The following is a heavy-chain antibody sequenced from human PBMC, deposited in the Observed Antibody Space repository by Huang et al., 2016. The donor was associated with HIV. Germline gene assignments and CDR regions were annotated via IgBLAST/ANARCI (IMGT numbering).Heavy chain of an antibody. CDR3: ARDPKYHRIGYYRQRRGIDI. Sequence: QIQLMQSGPERKQPGASVKVSCKASGYTFTSYGVIWVRQAPGQGPERMGCISASGGDTEYAQKLQARVTWTTDTTTNIAYMELRGLRSDDTAKYYCARDPKYHRIGYYRQRRGIDIWGQGTMVIVSS. D-gene: IGHD3-22*01. CDR1: GYTFTSYG. J-gene: IGHJ3*02. CDR2: ISASGGDT. V-gene: IGHV1-18*01.